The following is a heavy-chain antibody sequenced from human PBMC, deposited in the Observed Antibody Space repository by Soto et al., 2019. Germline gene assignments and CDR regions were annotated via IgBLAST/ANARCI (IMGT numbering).Heavy chain of an antibody. Sequence: QVQLQESGPGLVKPSQTLSLTCTVSGGSISSGGYYWRWIRQTPGKGLEWIGYIYYSGSTYYNPSLTSRVTISVDTSKNQFSLKLSSVTASDTAVYYCARELLWAGPVDFYNWGQGTLGTVSA. V-gene: IGHV4-31*03. J-gene: IGHJ4*02. CDR2: IYYSGST. CDR1: GGSISSGGYY. CDR3: ARELLWAGPVDFYN. D-gene: IGHD3-10*01.